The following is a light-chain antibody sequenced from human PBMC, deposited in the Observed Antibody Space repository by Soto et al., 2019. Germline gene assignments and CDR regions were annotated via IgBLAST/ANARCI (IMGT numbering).Light chain of an antibody. CDR3: QHSYSTPRP. CDR2: AAS. J-gene: IGKJ2*01. Sequence: DMQMTQSPSSLSASVGDSVTITSRASQSISSYLNWYQQKPGKGPKLLIYAASSLQSGFPSRFSGSRCGTHFTLTISRLQPEDFANDYCQHSYSTPRPFGQGTKRSIK. CDR1: QSISSY. V-gene: IGKV1-39*01.